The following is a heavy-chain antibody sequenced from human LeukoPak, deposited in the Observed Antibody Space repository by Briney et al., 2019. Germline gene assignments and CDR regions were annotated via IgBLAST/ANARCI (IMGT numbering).Heavy chain of an antibody. V-gene: IGHV3-48*04. Sequence: GGSLRLSCAASGFTFSSYWMSWVRQAPGKGLEWVSYISSSGSTIYYADSVKGRFTISRDNAKNSLYLQMNGLRAEDTAVYYCAELGITMIGGVWGKGTTVTISS. CDR1: GFTFSSYW. J-gene: IGHJ6*04. CDR2: ISSSGSTI. D-gene: IGHD3-10*02. CDR3: AELGITMIGGV.